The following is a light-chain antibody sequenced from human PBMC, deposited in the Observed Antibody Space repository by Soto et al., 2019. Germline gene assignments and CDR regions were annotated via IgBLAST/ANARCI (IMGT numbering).Light chain of an antibody. J-gene: IGLJ1*01. CDR1: SSDVGGYNY. CDR2: EVT. CDR3: TSYRDTSTLGV. V-gene: IGLV2-14*01. Sequence: QSVLTQPPSVSGSPGRAITISCTGTSSDVGGYNYVSWYQQHPGKAPTMIIYEVTNRPSGVSDRFSGSKSGNTAFLTISGLQAEDEADYFCTSYRDTSTLGVFGTGTKVTVL.